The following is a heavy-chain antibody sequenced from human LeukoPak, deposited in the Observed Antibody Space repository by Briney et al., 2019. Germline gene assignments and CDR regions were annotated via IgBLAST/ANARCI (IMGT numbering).Heavy chain of an antibody. J-gene: IGHJ6*03. V-gene: IGHV1-69*13. CDR2: IIPIFGTA. D-gene: IGHD4-17*01. Sequence: SVKVSCKASGGTFSSYAISWVRQAPGQGLEWMGGIIPIFGTANYAQKFQGRVTITADESTSTAYMELSSLRSEDTAVYYCARSNRTVTSYYYYYMDVWGKGTTVTISS. CDR3: ARSNRTVTSYYYYYMDV. CDR1: GGTFSSYA.